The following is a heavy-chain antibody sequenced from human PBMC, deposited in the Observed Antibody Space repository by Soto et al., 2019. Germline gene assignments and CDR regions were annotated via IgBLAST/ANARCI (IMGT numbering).Heavy chain of an antibody. D-gene: IGHD2-2*01. Sequence: GGSLRLSCAASGFTFSDYYMSWIRQAPGKGLEWVSYISSSGSTIYYADSVKGRFTISRDNAKNSLYLQMNSLRAEDTAVYYCARPRSEVPAAMRYYYYMDVSGKGTTVTVSS. CDR1: GFTFSDYY. V-gene: IGHV3-11*01. J-gene: IGHJ6*03. CDR3: ARPRSEVPAAMRYYYYMDV. CDR2: ISSSGSTI.